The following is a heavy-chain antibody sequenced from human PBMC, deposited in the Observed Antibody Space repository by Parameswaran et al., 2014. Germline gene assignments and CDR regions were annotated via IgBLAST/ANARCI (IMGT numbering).Heavy chain of an antibody. Sequence: VRQMPGKGLEWIGFIRGRAYGATTEYAASVKGRFTMSRDDSRSIAFLQMNSLKTEDTGVYFRTRDECSTASCYDGRHWFDPWGQGTLVTVSS. CDR2: IRGRAYGATT. J-gene: IGHJ5*02. CDR3: TRDECSTASCYDGRHWFDP. D-gene: IGHD2-2*01. V-gene: IGHV3-49*02.